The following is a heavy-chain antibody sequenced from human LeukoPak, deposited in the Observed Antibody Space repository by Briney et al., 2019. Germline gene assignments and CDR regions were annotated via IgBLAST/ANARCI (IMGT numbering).Heavy chain of an antibody. J-gene: IGHJ4*02. Sequence: PGGSLRLSCPASGVILSSYNLNWVRQAPGKGLEWVSSISSSSSYIYYADSVKGRFTISRDNAKNSLYLQMNSLRAEDTAVYYCARGSTYYYDSSGYYEFDYWGQGTLVTVSS. CDR1: GVILSSYN. V-gene: IGHV3-21*01. CDR2: ISSSSSYI. CDR3: ARGSTYYYDSSGYYEFDY. D-gene: IGHD3-22*01.